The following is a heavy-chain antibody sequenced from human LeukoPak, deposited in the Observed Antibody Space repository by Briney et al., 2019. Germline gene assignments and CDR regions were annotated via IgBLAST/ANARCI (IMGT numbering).Heavy chain of an antibody. CDR2: MNPDNGDT. CDR3: ARGRLGGFDV. J-gene: IGHJ4*02. D-gene: IGHD3-9*01. Sequence: ASVKVSCKASGYTFTNYNVNWVRQAAGQELEWMGEMNPDNGDTAYAQIFRGRVTLTRDTSMMTAYMEVNNLRSDDTAVYYCARGRLGGFDVWGQGTLVTVSS. CDR1: GYTFTNYN. V-gene: IGHV1-8*01.